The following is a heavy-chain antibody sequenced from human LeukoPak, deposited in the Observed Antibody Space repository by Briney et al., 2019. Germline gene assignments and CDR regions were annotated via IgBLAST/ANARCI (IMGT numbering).Heavy chain of an antibody. Sequence: GASVKVSCKASGGTFSSYAISWVRQAPGQGLEWMGGIIPIFGTVNYAQKFQGRVTITADESTSTAYMELSSPRSEDTAVYYCASDSLVPAGAYFDYWGQGTLVTVSS. CDR3: ASDSLVPAGAYFDY. CDR1: GGTFSSYA. V-gene: IGHV1-69*13. J-gene: IGHJ4*02. D-gene: IGHD2-2*01. CDR2: IIPIFGTV.